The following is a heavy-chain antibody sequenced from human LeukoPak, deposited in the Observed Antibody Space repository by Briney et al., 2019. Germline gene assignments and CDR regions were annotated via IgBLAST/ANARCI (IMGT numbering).Heavy chain of an antibody. V-gene: IGHV3-21*01. CDR3: ATRTDDAFDI. D-gene: IGHD1-14*01. Sequence: GGSLRLSCAASGFTFSSYTMNWVRQAPGKGPEWVSSISSSSSYIYNAESVTGRFTISRDNAKNSLYLQVYSLRAEDTAVYYCATRTDDAFDIWGQGTMVTVSS. J-gene: IGHJ3*02. CDR2: ISSSSSYI. CDR1: GFTFSSYT.